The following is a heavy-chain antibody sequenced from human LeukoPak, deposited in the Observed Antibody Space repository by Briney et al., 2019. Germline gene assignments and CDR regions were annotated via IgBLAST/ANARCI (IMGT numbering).Heavy chain of an antibody. V-gene: IGHV1-69*04. D-gene: IGHD4-11*01. CDR3: ARVGLTTELDY. J-gene: IGHJ4*02. CDR1: GGTFSSYA. Sequence: ASVKVSCKASGGTFSSYAISWVRQAPGQGLEWMGRIIPILGIANYAQKFQGRVTITADKPTSTAYMELSSLRSEDTAVYYCARVGLTTELDYWGQGTLVTVSS. CDR2: IIPILGIA.